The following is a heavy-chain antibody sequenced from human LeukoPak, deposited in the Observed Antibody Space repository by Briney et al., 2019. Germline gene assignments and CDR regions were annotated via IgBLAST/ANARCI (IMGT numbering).Heavy chain of an antibody. D-gene: IGHD3-3*01. V-gene: IGHV4-59*01. J-gene: IGHJ5*02. CDR3: ASSGSGYYANWFDP. CDR2: IYYSGST. Sequence: SETLSLTCTVSGGSISSYYWSWIRQPPGKGLEWIGYIYYSGSTNYNPSLKSRVSISVDASKNQFSLRLNSVTAADTAVYYCASSGSGYYANWFDPWGQGTLVTVSS. CDR1: GGSISSYY.